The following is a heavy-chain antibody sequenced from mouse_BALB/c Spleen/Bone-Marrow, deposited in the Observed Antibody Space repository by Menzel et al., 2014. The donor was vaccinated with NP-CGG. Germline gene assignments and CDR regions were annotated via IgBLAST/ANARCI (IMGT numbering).Heavy chain of an antibody. J-gene: IGHJ2*01. Sequence: EVHLVESGAELVKPGASVKLSCTASGFNIKDTYMHWVKQRPEQGLEWIGRIDPANGNTKYDPKFQGKATITADTSSNTAYLQLSSLTSEDTAVYYCASYYGSSYYFDYWGQGTTLTVSS. V-gene: IGHV14-3*02. CDR3: ASYYGSSYYFDY. D-gene: IGHD1-1*01. CDR2: IDPANGNT. CDR1: GFNIKDTY.